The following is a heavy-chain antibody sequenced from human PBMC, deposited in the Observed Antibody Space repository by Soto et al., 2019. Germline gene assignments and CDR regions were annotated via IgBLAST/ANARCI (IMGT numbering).Heavy chain of an antibody. Sequence: ASVKVSCKVSGYTLTELSMHWVRQAPGKGLEWMGGFDPEDGETIYAQKFQGRVTMTEDTSTDTAYMELSSLRSEDTAVYYCATDPLDYGGNSMDYWGREPWSPSPQ. CDR3: ATDPLDYGGNSMDY. CDR2: FDPEDGET. CDR1: GYTLTELS. V-gene: IGHV1-24*01. J-gene: IGHJ4*02. D-gene: IGHD4-17*01.